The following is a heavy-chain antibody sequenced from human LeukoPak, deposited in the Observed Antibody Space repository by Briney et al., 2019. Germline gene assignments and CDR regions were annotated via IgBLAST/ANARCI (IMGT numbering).Heavy chain of an antibody. J-gene: IGHJ3*02. V-gene: IGHV3-23*01. D-gene: IGHD3-10*01. CDR2: ISSSGDTI. CDR3: AGGAGPSKDAFDI. CDR1: GFTFSTNA. Sequence: GGSLRLSCVASGFTFSTNAMSWVRQTPGKGLEWVSAISSSGDTIYYADSVKGRFTISRDNSKNTLWLQMNSLRAEDTAVYYCAGGAGPSKDAFDIWGQGTMVTVSS.